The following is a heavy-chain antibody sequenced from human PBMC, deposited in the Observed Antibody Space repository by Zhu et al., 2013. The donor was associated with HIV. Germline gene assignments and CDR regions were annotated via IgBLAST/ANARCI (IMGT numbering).Heavy chain of an antibody. CDR2: IIPIFGTA. Sequence: QVQLVQSGAVVKKPGSSVRVSCKASGVHLDSLGVSWVRQAPGQGLEWMGGIIPIFGTANYAQKFQGRVTITADESTSTAYMELSSLRSEDTAVYYCARAPGSSGWFNWFRPLGPTGTRGHPSPQ. CDR3: ARAPGSSGWFNWFRP. CDR1: GVHLDSLG. V-gene: IGHV1-69*01. D-gene: IGHD6-19*01. J-gene: IGHJ5*02.